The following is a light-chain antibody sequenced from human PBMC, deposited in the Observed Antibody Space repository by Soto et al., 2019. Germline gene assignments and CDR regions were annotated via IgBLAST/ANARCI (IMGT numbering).Light chain of an antibody. CDR1: SGHSSYP. CDR3: QTWGSGIPVV. Sequence: QLVLTQSPSASASLGASVKLTCTLSSGHSSYPIAWHQQQPEKGPRYLMKLNSDGSHSKGDGIPDRFSGSSSGAERYLTISSLQSEDEADYYCQTWGSGIPVVFGGGTKVTVL. J-gene: IGLJ2*01. V-gene: IGLV4-69*01. CDR2: LNSDGSH.